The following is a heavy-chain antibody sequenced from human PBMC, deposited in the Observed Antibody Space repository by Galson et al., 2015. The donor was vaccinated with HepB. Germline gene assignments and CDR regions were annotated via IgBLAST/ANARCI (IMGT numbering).Heavy chain of an antibody. J-gene: IGHJ4*02. CDR2: IYYSGST. CDR1: GGSISSSSYY. D-gene: IGHD6-19*01. CDR3: ARRLAVAGRGEFDY. V-gene: IGHV4-39*07. Sequence: SEPLSLTCTVSGGSISSSSYYWGWIRQPPGKGLEWIGSIYYSGSTYYNPSLKSRVTISVDTSKNQFSLKLSSVTAADTAVYYCARRLAVAGRGEFDYWGQGTLVTVSS.